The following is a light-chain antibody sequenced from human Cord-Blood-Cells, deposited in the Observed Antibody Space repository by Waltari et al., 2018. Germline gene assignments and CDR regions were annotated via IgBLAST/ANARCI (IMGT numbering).Light chain of an antibody. CDR1: QSISSW. V-gene: IGKV1-5*01. Sequence: TLSASVGDRVTITCRASQSISSWLAWYQQKPGKAPKLLIYDASSLESGVPSRFSGSGSGTEFTLTISSLQPDDFATYYCQQYNSYSTTFGQGTKLEIK. CDR2: DAS. J-gene: IGKJ2*01. CDR3: QQYNSYSTT.